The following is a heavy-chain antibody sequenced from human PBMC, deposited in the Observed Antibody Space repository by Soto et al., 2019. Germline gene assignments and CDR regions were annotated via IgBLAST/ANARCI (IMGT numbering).Heavy chain of an antibody. Sequence: QVQLQQSGPGLVKSSETLSLTCTVSGGSISSYYWSWIRQPPGKGLEWIGYMYYGGRTNYNPSLKSRVTISVDTSKMQVSLKLSAVTAADTAVYLCARGTPSPLIVRSSRGPWFDPWGQGTLVTVSS. CDR1: GGSISSYY. J-gene: IGHJ5*02. D-gene: IGHD2-15*01. CDR3: ARGTPSPLIVRSSRGPWFDP. V-gene: IGHV4-59*08. CDR2: MYYGGRT.